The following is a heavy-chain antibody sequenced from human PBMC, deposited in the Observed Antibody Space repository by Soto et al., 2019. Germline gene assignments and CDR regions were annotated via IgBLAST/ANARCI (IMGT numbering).Heavy chain of an antibody. CDR3: ARGKNDFWSGTNASYGMDV. V-gene: IGHV1-46*01. Sequence: ASVKVSCKASGGTFSSFAISWVRQAPGQGLEWMGIINPSGGSTSYAQKFQGRVTMTRDTSTSTVYMELSSLRSEDTAVYYCARGKNDFWSGTNASYGMDVWG. J-gene: IGHJ6*02. D-gene: IGHD3-3*01. CDR1: GGTFSSFA. CDR2: INPSGGST.